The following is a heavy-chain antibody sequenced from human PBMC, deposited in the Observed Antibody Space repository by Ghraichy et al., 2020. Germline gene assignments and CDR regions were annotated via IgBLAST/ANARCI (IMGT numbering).Heavy chain of an antibody. CDR1: GFTFSSFE. V-gene: IGHV3-48*03. CDR3: VPPYYILTDSGF. J-gene: IGHJ4*02. CDR2: ISGSGRAK. Sequence: WGSLRLSCAASGFTFSSFEMNWVRQAPGKGLEWVAYISGSGRAKFYVDSVKGRFTISRDNAKKSLFLQMNSLRVEDTAIYYCVPPYYILTDSGFWGRGTLVTVSS. D-gene: IGHD3-9*01.